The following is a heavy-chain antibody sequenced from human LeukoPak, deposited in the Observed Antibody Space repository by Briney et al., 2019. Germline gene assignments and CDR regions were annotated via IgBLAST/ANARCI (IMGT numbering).Heavy chain of an antibody. CDR2: ISISGGST. CDR1: GFTFSENA. V-gene: IGHV3-23*01. Sequence: GGSLRLSCAASGFTFSENALTWVRQAPGKVLEWVASISISGGSTYYADSVKGRFTISRDNAKNSLYLQMNSLRAEDTAVYYCARGRNDHVWGSYRVYWGQGNLVTVSS. D-gene: IGHD3-16*02. J-gene: IGHJ4*02. CDR3: ARGRNDHVWGSYRVY.